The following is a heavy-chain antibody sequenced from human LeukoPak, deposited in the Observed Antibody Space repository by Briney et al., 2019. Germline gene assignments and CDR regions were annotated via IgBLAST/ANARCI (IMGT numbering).Heavy chain of an antibody. CDR1: GGSISSYY. J-gene: IGHJ4*02. CDR3: ARGAVAYYYFDN. CDR2: MYYSGST. V-gene: IGHV4-59*01. D-gene: IGHD6-19*01. Sequence: SETLSLTCTVSGGSISSYYWSWIRQPPGKGLEWIGYMYYSGSTNYNPSLKSRVTISADTSKNQFSLKLSSVTAADTAVYYCARGAVAYYYFDNWGQGTLVTVSS.